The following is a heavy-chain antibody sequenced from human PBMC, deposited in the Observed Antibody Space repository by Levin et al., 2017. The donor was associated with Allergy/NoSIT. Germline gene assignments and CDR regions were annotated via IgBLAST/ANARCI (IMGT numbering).Heavy chain of an antibody. D-gene: IGHD3-10*01. CDR3: AKDFRRITMVLYFQH. J-gene: IGHJ1*01. V-gene: IGHV3-30*18. CDR1: GFTFSSYG. CDR2: ISYDGSNK. Sequence: PGGSLRLSCAASGFTFSSYGMHWVRQAPGKGLEWVAVISYDGSNKYYADSVKGRFTISRDNSKNTLYLQMNSLRAEDTAVYYCAKDFRRITMVLYFQHWGQGTLVTVSS.